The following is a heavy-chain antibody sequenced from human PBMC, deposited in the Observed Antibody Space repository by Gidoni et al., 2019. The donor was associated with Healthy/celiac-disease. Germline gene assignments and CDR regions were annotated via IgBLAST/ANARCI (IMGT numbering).Heavy chain of an antibody. CDR2: IRYDGSNK. CDR1: GFTFSSYG. Sequence: QVQLVESGGGVVQPGGSLRLSCAASGFTFSSYGMHWVRQAPGKGLEWVAFIRYDGSNKYYADSVKGRFTISRDNSKNTLYLQMNSLRAEDTAVYYCAKEGLVVPAAFMDVWGKGTTVTVSS. J-gene: IGHJ6*03. V-gene: IGHV3-30*02. CDR3: AKEGLVVPAAFMDV. D-gene: IGHD2-2*01.